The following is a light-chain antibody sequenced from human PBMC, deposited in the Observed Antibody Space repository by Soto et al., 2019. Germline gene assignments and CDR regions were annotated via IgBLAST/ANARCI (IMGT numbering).Light chain of an antibody. CDR1: SSDVGGYDY. Sequence: QSVLTQSASESGSPGQSITISCTGTSSDVGGYDYVSWYQQHPGKAPKLMIYDVSNRPSGVSNRFSGSKSGNTASLTISGLQAEDEADYYCSSYTSSNTLVVFGGGTKVTVL. J-gene: IGLJ2*01. CDR2: DVS. V-gene: IGLV2-14*03. CDR3: SSYTSSNTLVV.